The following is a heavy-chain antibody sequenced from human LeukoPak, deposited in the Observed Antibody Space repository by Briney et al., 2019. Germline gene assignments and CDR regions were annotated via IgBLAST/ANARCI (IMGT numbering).Heavy chain of an antibody. CDR1: GYTFTGYY. D-gene: IGHD3-16*01. CDR2: INPNSGGT. CDR3: ARDWDLRSDVDY. J-gene: IGHJ4*02. Sequence: ASVKVSCKASGYTFTGYYMHLVRQAPGQGLEWMGRINPNSGGTNYAQKFQGRVTMTRDTSISTAYMELSRLRSDDTAVYYCARDWDLRSDVDYWGQGTLVTVSS. V-gene: IGHV1-2*06.